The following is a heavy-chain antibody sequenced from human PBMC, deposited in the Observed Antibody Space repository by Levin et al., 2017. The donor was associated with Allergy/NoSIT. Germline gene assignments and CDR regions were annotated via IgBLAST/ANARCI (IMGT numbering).Heavy chain of an antibody. Sequence: SETLSLTCTVSGGSISSSSYYWGWIRQPPGKGLEWIGSIYYSGSTYYNPSLKSRVTISVDTSKNQFSLKLSSVTAADTAVYYCARLGRRVDYWGQGTLVTVSS. J-gene: IGHJ4*02. CDR3: ARLGRRVDY. D-gene: IGHD3-16*01. V-gene: IGHV4-39*01. CDR1: GGSISSSSYY. CDR2: IYYSGST.